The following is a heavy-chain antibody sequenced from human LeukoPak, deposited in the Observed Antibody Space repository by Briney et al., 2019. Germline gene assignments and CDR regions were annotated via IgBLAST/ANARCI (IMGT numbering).Heavy chain of an antibody. CDR3: AKRNYDSSVFDY. CDR1: GFTFSSYA. CDR2: ISGSGGST. D-gene: IGHD3-22*01. V-gene: IGHV3-23*01. Sequence: GGSLRLSCAASGFTFSSYAMSWVRQAPGKGLEWVSAISGSGGSTYYADSVKGRSTISRDNSKNTLYLQMNSLRAEDTAVYYCAKRNYDSSVFDYWGQGTLVTVSS. J-gene: IGHJ4*02.